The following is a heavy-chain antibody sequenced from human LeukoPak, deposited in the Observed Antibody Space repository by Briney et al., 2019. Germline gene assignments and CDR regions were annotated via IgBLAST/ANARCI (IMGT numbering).Heavy chain of an antibody. J-gene: IGHJ4*02. CDR2: IYYSGST. D-gene: IGHD4-17*01. Sequence: PSETLSLTCTVSDGSISNYYWSWIQQPPGKGLEWIGHIYYSGSTNYHPHLKSRVNISVDTSNNPFSLELSSVTTADTAGYYCAGVGTVTSFDHWGQGTLVTVSS. V-gene: IGHV4-59*01. CDR3: AGVGTVTSFDH. CDR1: DGSISNYY.